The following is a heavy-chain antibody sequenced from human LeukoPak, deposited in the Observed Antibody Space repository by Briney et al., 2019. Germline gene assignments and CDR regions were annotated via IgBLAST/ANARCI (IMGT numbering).Heavy chain of an antibody. CDR1: GFTFSSYG. D-gene: IGHD2-15*01. J-gene: IGHJ3*02. Sequence: GGSLRLSCAASGFTFSSYGMSWVRQAPGKGLEWVSAIETGGASTYYADSVKGRFTISRDNAKNSVYLQMNSLRAQDTAVYYCSRDQILGYCSGGSCPPDAFDIWGQGTMVTVSS. CDR2: IETGGAST. CDR3: SRDQILGYCSGGSCPPDAFDI. V-gene: IGHV3-21*01.